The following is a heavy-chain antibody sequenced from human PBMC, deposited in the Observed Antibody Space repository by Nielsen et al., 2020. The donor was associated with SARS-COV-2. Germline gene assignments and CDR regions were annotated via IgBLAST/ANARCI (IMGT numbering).Heavy chain of an antibody. CDR3: ARDLWQQLVPGDAFDI. D-gene: IGHD6-13*01. V-gene: IGHV3-13*04. J-gene: IGHJ3*02. CDR2: IGTAGDT. Sequence: GESLKISCAASGFTFSSYDMHWVRQATGKGLEWVSAIGTAGDTYYPGSVKGRFTISRDNAKNSLYLQMNSLRAEDTAVYYCARDLWQQLVPGDAFDIWGQGTMVTVSS. CDR1: GFTFSSYD.